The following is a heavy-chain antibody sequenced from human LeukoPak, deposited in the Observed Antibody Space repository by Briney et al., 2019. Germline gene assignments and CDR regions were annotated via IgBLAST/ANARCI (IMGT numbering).Heavy chain of an antibody. Sequence: PGGSLRLSCAASGFTFSDAWMSWVRQAPGKGVEWVGEINHSGSTNYNPSLKSRVTISVDTSKNQFSLKLSSVTAADTAVYYCALYYDSSGYYLNYWGQGTLVTVSS. D-gene: IGHD3-22*01. J-gene: IGHJ4*02. CDR1: GFTFSDAW. CDR2: INHSGST. V-gene: IGHV4-34*08. CDR3: ALYYDSSGYYLNY.